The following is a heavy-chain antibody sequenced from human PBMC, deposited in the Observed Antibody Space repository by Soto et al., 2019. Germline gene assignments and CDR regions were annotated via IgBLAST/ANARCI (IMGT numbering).Heavy chain of an antibody. D-gene: IGHD6-6*01. CDR1: GGSISSYY. V-gene: IGHV4-59*01. CDR2: VYYSGGT. Sequence: SETLSLTCTVSGGSISSYYWSWIRPPPGKGLEWIGYVYYSGGTNYNPSLKGRVTILLDAPKNQFSLKLSSVIAADTAVYYCARGVLVEGTSSPDMFDYWGQGTQVTVSS. CDR3: ARGVLVEGTSSPDMFDY. J-gene: IGHJ4*02.